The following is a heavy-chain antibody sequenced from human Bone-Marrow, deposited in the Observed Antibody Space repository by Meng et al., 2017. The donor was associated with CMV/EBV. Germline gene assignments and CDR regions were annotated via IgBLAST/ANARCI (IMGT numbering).Heavy chain of an antibody. CDR3: ARAERTVTTSNYYYGMDV. Sequence: LRLSCTVSGGSVSSGSYYWSWIRQPPGKGLEWIGYIYYSGSTNYNPSLKSRVTISVDTSKNQFSLKLSSVTAADTAVYYCARAERTVTTSNYYYGMDVWGQGTTVTVSS. V-gene: IGHV4-61*01. D-gene: IGHD4-17*01. J-gene: IGHJ6*02. CDR2: IYYSGST. CDR1: GGSVSSGSYY.